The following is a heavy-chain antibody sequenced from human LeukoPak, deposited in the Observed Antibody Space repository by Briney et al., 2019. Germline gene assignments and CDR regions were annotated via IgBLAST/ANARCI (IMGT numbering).Heavy chain of an antibody. J-gene: IGHJ6*03. D-gene: IGHD3-3*01. CDR3: AGTYYGFWSGYYPHYYYYYMDV. CDR2: IYYSGST. CDR1: GGSISSYY. V-gene: IGHV4-59*01. Sequence: SSETLSLTCTVSGGSISSYYWSWIRQPPGKGLEWIGYIYYSGSTNYNPSLKSRVTISVDTSKNQFSLKLSPVTAADTAVYYCAGTYYGFWSGYYPHYYYYYMDVWGKGTTVTVSS.